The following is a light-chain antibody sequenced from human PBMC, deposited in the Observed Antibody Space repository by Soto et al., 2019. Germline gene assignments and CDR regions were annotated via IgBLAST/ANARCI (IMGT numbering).Light chain of an antibody. CDR1: QSVSSSY. CDR3: QQYGSSQT. V-gene: IGKV3-20*01. J-gene: IGKJ1*01. Sequence: EIVLTQSPGTLSLSPGERATLSCRASQSVSSSYLAWYQQKPGQAPRLLIYGASSRATGIPDRFSGSGSGTDFTLTISRLEPEDFAVYYRQQYGSSQTFGQGTKVDIK. CDR2: GAS.